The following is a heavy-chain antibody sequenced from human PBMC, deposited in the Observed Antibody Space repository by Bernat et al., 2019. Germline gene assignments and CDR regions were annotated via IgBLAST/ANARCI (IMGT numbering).Heavy chain of an antibody. D-gene: IGHD5-18*01. V-gene: IGHV3-64*01. CDR3: ARGDTAMVEPGAFDI. CDR1: GFTFSSYA. Sequence: EVQLVESGGGLVQPGGSLRLSCAASGFTFSSYAMHWVRQAPGKGLEYVSAISSNGGSTYYANSVKGRFTISRDNSKNTLYLQMGSLRAEDMAVYYCARGDTAMVEPGAFDIWGQGTMVTVSS. CDR2: ISSNGGST. J-gene: IGHJ3*02.